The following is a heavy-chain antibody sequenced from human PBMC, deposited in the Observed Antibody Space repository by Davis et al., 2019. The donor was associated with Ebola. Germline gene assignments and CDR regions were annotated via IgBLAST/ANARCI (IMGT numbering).Heavy chain of an antibody. CDR1: GGSISSYY. CDR3: ARRSWLQLLDS. V-gene: IGHV4-59*08. Sequence: SETLSLTCTVSGGSISSYYWSWIRQPPGKGLEWIGYIYYSGSTNYNPSLKSRVTISVDTSKNQFSLKLSSVTAADTAVYYCARRSWLQLLDSWGQGTLVTVSS. J-gene: IGHJ4*02. D-gene: IGHD5-24*01. CDR2: IYYSGST.